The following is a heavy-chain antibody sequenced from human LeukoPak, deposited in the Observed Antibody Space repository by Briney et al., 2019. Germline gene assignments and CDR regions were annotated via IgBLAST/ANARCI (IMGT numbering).Heavy chain of an antibody. D-gene: IGHD2-15*01. CDR2: ISSSGSTI. Sequence: SGGSLRLPCAASGFTFSSYEMNWVRQAPGKGLEWVSYISSSGSTIYYADSVKGRFTISRDNAKNSLYLQMNSLRAEDTAVYYCARAPWYCSGGSCYGVDYWGQGTLVTVSS. J-gene: IGHJ4*02. V-gene: IGHV3-48*03. CDR1: GFTFSSYE. CDR3: ARAPWYCSGGSCYGVDY.